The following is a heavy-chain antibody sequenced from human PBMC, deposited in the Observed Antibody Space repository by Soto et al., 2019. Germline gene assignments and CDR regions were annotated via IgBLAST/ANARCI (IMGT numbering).Heavy chain of an antibody. D-gene: IGHD3-9*01. CDR2: ISAYNGNT. Sequence: ASVKVSCKASGYTFTSYGISWVRQAPGQGREGMGWISAYNGNTNYAQKLQGRVTMTTDTSTSTAYMELRSLRSDDTAVYYCARLSVDYDILTGLAGGDYYYGMDVWGQGTTVTVSS. CDR1: GYTFTSYG. CDR3: ARLSVDYDILTGLAGGDYYYGMDV. V-gene: IGHV1-18*04. J-gene: IGHJ6*02.